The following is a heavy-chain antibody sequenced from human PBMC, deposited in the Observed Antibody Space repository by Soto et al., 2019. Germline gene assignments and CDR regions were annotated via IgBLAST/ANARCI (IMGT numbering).Heavy chain of an antibody. J-gene: IGHJ4*02. CDR3: ARDWTGYVGAYFPDY. CDR1: GFDFSRHH. CDR2: ISSDGINT. V-gene: IGHV3-30-3*01. D-gene: IGHD4-17*01. Sequence: PGGSLRLSCSVSGFDFSRHHMHWVRQAPGKGLEWVAIISSDGINTNYADSVKGRFTISRDNSKNTVYLQMDSLRSEDTALYYCARDWTGYVGAYFPDYWGQGTVVTVSS.